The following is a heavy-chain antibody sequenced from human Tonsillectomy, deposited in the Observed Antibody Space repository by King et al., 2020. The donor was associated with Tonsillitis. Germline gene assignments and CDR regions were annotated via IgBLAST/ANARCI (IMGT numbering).Heavy chain of an antibody. CDR3: ARQRERGFDP. J-gene: IGHJ5*02. Sequence: VQLVESGGGLVQPGGSLKLSCAASGFTFTTYWMSWVRQPPGKGLEWVANIKPDGSENYYVDSVKGRFTISRDNAKNSLYLQMSSLGADDTAVYYCARQRERGFDPCGRGTLVTVSS. CDR1: GFTFTTYW. CDR2: IKPDGSEN. D-gene: IGHD1-26*01. V-gene: IGHV3-7*03.